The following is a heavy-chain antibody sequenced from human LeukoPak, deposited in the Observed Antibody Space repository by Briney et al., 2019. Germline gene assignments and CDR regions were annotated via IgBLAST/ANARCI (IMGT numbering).Heavy chain of an antibody. CDR2: IYTSGST. V-gene: IGHV4-4*07. J-gene: IGHJ4*02. CDR3: AREMGYCSSTSCQMEPY. CDR1: GGSISSYY. D-gene: IGHD2-2*01. Sequence: PSETLSLTCTVSGGSISSYYWSWIRQPAGKGLEWIGRIYTSGSTYYNPSLKSRVTISVDTSKNQFSLKLSSVTAADTAVYYCAREMGYCSSTSCQMEPYWGQGTLVTVSS.